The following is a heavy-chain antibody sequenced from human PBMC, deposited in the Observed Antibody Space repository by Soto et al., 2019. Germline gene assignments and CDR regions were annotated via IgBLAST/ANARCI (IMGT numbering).Heavy chain of an antibody. CDR3: ARAASSGWYSNYFDY. J-gene: IGHJ4*02. Sequence: QVQLQESGPGLVKPSGTLSLTCAVSSGSISSSNWWSWVRQPPGKGLEWIGEIYHSGSTNYNPSLKRRVTISVDKSKNQFSLKLSSVTAADTAVYYCARAASSGWYSNYFDYWGQGTLVTVSS. D-gene: IGHD6-19*01. CDR1: SGSISSSNW. V-gene: IGHV4-4*02. CDR2: IYHSGST.